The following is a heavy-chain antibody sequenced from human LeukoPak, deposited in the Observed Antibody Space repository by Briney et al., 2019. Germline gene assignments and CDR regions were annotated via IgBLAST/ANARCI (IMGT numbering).Heavy chain of an antibody. CDR2: ICPDGTVT. CDR3: VRDFRSADY. CDR1: GFTFDEYA. J-gene: IGHJ4*02. V-gene: IGHV3-74*01. Sequence: PGGSLRLSCAASGFTFDEYAMHWVRQAPGKGLEWVSRICPDGTVTNYADSVKARFIISRDNARNTVYLQMNSLRVEDTAVYYCVRDFRSADYWGQGTLVTVSS.